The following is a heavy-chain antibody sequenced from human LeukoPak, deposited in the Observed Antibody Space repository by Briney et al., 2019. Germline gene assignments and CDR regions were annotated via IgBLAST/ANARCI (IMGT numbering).Heavy chain of an antibody. V-gene: IGHV3-21*01. J-gene: IGHJ6*02. CDR1: GFTFSSYS. CDR2: ISSSSSYI. Sequence: GGSLRLSCAASGFTFSSYSMNLVRQAPGKGLEWVSSISSSSSYIYYADSVKGRFTISRDNAKNSLYLQMNSLRAEDTAVYYCARDAYDSFYGMDVWGQGTTVTVSS. CDR3: ARDAYDSFYGMDV. D-gene: IGHD3-3*01.